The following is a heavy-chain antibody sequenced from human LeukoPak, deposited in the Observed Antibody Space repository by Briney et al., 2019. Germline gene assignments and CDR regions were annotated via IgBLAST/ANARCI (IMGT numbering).Heavy chain of an antibody. D-gene: IGHD3-9*01. V-gene: IGHV3-48*01. CDR3: ARDRPDWAIDY. Sequence: GGSLRLSCAASGFTLSNHHMNWVRQAPGKGLEWVSYISAGNRAIYYADSVKGRFTISRDDAKNSLYLQMSSLRAEDTAVYYCARDRPDWAIDYWGQGTLVTVSP. CDR2: ISAGNRAI. J-gene: IGHJ4*02. CDR1: GFTLSNHH.